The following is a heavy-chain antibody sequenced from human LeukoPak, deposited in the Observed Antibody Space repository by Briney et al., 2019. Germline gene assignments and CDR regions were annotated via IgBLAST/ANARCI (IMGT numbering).Heavy chain of an antibody. D-gene: IGHD2-2*01. V-gene: IGHV3-21*01. CDR3: ARSSIVVVPAAFDY. CDR2: ISTTGTYI. J-gene: IGHJ4*02. Sequence: GGSLRLSCAASGFTFSSYTMNWVRQAPGKGLEWVSSISTTGTYIYYADSVKGRFTISRDNAKNSLYLQMNSLRAEGTAVYYCARSSIVVVPAAFDYWGQGTLVTVSS. CDR1: GFTFSSYT.